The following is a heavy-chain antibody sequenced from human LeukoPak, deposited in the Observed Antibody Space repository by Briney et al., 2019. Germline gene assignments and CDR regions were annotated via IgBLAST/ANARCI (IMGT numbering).Heavy chain of an antibody. D-gene: IGHD3-22*01. CDR3: ARAHYTYYYDSSGYENAFDI. CDR2: INVYNGIT. Sequence: GASVKVSCKASGYTFVSYGISWVRQAPGQGLKWMAWINVYNGITNSAQNFQGRLSMTTDASTSTAYMELRSLRSDDTALYYCARAHYTYYYDSSGYENAFDIWGQGTMVTVSS. V-gene: IGHV1-18*01. J-gene: IGHJ3*02. CDR1: GYTFVSYG.